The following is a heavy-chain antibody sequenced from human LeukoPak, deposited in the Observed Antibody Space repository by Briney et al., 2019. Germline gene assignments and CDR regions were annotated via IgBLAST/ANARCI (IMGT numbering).Heavy chain of an antibody. V-gene: IGHV1-69*05. D-gene: IGHD6-13*01. CDR2: IIPIFGTA. J-gene: IGHJ3*02. CDR3: ARGRSSWYRAFDI. Sequence: GSSVKVSCKASGGTFSSYAISWVRQAPGQGLEWMGGIIPIFGTANYAQRFQGRVTITTDESTSTAYMELSSLRSEDTAVYYCARGRSSWYRAFDIWGQGTTVTVSS. CDR1: GGTFSSYA.